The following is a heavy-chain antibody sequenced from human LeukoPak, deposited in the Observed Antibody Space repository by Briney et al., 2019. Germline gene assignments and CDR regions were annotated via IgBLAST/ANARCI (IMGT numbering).Heavy chain of an antibody. CDR1: GYSFTSYW. CDR3: ARHNTLGYCSGGTCPSDY. CDR2: IYPGDSDT. D-gene: IGHD2-15*01. J-gene: IGHJ4*02. V-gene: IGHV5-51*01. Sequence: GESLKISCKGSGYSFTSYWIGWVRQMPGKGLEWMGIIYPGDSDTRYSPSFQGQVTISADKSISTAYLQWSSLKASDTAMYYCARHNTLGYCSGGTCPSDYWGQGTLVTVSS.